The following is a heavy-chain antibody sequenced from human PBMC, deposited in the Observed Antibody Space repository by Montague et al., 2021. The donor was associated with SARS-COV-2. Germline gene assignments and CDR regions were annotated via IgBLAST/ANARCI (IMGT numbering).Heavy chain of an antibody. J-gene: IGHJ3*02. V-gene: IGHV4-59*01. CDR3: ARTSFYYYGSGSYHGPFDI. CDR1: GGSISTYS. Sequence: SETLSLTCTVSGGSISTYSWCWIWQPPGKELEWIGYSYYSDSTNYNHSLTSRVTISVDTSKNQFSLKLSSVTAADTALDCCARTSFYYYGSGSYHGPFDIWGQGTMVTVSS. CDR2: SYYSDST. D-gene: IGHD3-10*01.